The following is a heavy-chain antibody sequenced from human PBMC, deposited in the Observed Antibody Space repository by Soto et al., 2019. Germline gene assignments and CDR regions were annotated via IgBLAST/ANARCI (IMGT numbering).Heavy chain of an antibody. CDR1: DHPISSGDNY. V-gene: IGHV4-30-4*01. D-gene: IGHD1-26*01. CDR3: ARRQWERADFGY. Sequence: QVQLQESGPGLVKPSQTLSLTCTVSDHPISSGDNYWSWIRQSPGKGLEWIGYIYYSGSTYYNPSLKSRVTISVNTSKNQFSLKLSSVTAADTAVYYCARRQWERADFGYWGQGTLVTVSS. CDR2: IYYSGST. J-gene: IGHJ4*02.